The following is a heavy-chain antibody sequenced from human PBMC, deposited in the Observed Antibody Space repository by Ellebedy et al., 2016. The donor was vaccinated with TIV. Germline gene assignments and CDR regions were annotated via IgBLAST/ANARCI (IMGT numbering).Heavy chain of an antibody. CDR1: GASFSHYY. CDR3: ARGRYWYDISGYTPGYFDY. CDR2: INHSGST. Sequence: SETLSLXCAVYGASFSHYYWTWIRQPPGKGLEWIGEINHSGSTNYNPSLKSRITISGDTSKKQFSLKLSSVTAADTAVYYCARGRYWYDISGYTPGYFDYWGQGTLVTVSS. J-gene: IGHJ4*02. V-gene: IGHV4-34*01. D-gene: IGHD3-22*01.